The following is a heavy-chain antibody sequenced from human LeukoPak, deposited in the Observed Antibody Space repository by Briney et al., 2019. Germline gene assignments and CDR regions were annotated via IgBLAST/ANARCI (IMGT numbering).Heavy chain of an antibody. CDR2: INPNSGGT. CDR3: ARDWGYCSGGSCFFDN. D-gene: IGHD2-15*01. J-gene: IGHJ4*02. CDR1: GYIFTPYY. V-gene: IGHV1-2*02. Sequence: VSVKVSCKASGYIFTPYYMRWVRQAPAPGLEWMGWINPNSGGTSSAEKFQGRFAMTRDTSISAAYMELSRLTSDDTAVYYCARDWGYCSGGSCFFDNWGQGSLVTVSS.